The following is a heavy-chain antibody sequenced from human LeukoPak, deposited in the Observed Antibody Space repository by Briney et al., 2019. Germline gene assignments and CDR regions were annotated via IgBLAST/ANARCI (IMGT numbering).Heavy chain of an antibody. D-gene: IGHD2-15*01. CDR1: GFTFSSYG. CDR2: ISYDGSNK. V-gene: IGHV3-30*03. Sequence: GGSLRLSCAASGFTFSSYGMHWVRQAPGKGLEWVAVISYDGSNKYYADSVKGRFTISRDNSKNTLYLQMNSLRAEDTAVYYCARDLRHCSGGSCYSHYYYYYGMDVWGQGTTVTVSS. CDR3: ARDLRHCSGGSCYSHYYYYYGMDV. J-gene: IGHJ6*02.